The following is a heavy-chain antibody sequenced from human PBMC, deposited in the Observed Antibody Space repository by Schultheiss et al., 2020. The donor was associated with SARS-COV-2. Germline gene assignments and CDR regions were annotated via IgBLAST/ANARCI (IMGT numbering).Heavy chain of an antibody. V-gene: IGHV4-30-4*01. Sequence: SETLSLTFTVSGGSISSGDYYWSWIRQPPGKGLEWIGYIYYSGSTNYNPSLKSRVTISVDKSKNQFSLKLSSVTAADTAVYYCARTADIVVVPAALNYFDYWGQGTLVTVSS. CDR3: ARTADIVVVPAALNYFDY. J-gene: IGHJ4*02. D-gene: IGHD2-2*01. CDR1: GGSISSGDYY. CDR2: IYYSGST.